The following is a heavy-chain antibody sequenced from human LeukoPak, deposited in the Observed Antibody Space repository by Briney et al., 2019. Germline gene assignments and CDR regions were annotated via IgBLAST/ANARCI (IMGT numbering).Heavy chain of an antibody. CDR2: ISWNSGSI. D-gene: IGHD3-22*01. CDR3: ASYSPGLTYYYDSSGYPRAEYFQH. J-gene: IGHJ1*01. Sequence: PGGSLRLSCAASGFTFDDYAMHWVRQAPGKGLEWVSGISWNSGSIGYADSVKGRFTISRDNAKNSLYLQMNSLRAEDTAVYYCASYSPGLTYYYDSSGYPRAEYFQHWGQGTLVTVSS. V-gene: IGHV3-9*01. CDR1: GFTFDDYA.